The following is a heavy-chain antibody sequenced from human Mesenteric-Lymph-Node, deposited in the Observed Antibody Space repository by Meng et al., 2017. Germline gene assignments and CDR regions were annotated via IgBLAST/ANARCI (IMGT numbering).Heavy chain of an antibody. D-gene: IGHD3-10*01. CDR3: ARSLLWFGESRTGPFDY. CDR1: GFTFSSYG. V-gene: IGHV3-33*01. J-gene: IGHJ4*02. CDR2: IWYDGSNK. Sequence: GGSLRLSCAASGFTFSSYGMHWVRQAPGKGLEWVAVIWYDGSNKYYADSVKGRFTISRDNSKNTLYLQMNSLRAEDTAVYYCARSLLWFGESRTGPFDYWGQGTLVTVSS.